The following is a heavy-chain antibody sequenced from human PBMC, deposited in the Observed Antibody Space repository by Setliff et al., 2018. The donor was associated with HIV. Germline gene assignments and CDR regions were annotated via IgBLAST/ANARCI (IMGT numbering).Heavy chain of an antibody. CDR2: VKTIADGGTA. CDR3: IRPLWYNSGWTFDN. D-gene: IGHD6-19*01. V-gene: IGHV3-15*01. Sequence: PGGSLRLSCVASGFTFSDAWMSWVRQAPGRGLEWVGRVKTIADGGTAEYAASVKGRFTISRDDSMSVAYLQLNSLKTDDAAVYYCIRPLWYNSGWTFDNWGQGTLVTVSS. J-gene: IGHJ4*02. CDR1: GFTFSDAW.